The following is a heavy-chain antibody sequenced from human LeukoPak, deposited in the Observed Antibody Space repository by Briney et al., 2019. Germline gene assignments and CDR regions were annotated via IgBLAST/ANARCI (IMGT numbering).Heavy chain of an antibody. CDR1: GFTFDDYT. Sequence: GGSLRLSCAASGFTFDDYTMHWVRQAPGKGLEWVSRINSDGSSTSYADSVKGRFTISRDNAKNTLYLQMNSLRAEDTAVYYCARDGDDSSGYSSDAFDIWGQGTMVTVSS. D-gene: IGHD3-22*01. V-gene: IGHV3-74*01. J-gene: IGHJ3*02. CDR2: INSDGSST. CDR3: ARDGDDSSGYSSDAFDI.